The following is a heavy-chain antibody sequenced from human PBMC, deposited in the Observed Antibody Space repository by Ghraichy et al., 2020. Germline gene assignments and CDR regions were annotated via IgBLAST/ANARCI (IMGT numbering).Heavy chain of an antibody. D-gene: IGHD3-3*01. CDR3: ATVRRRFLEWLLPRGDPEPGVDV. V-gene: IGHV1-24*01. CDR1: GYTLTELS. CDR2: FDPEDGET. J-gene: IGHJ6*02. Sequence: ASVKVSCKVSGYTLTELSMHWVRQAPGKGLEWMGGFDPEDGETIYAQKFQGRVTMTEDTSTDTAYMELSSLRSEDTAVYYCATVRRRFLEWLLPRGDPEPGVDVWGQGTTVTVSS.